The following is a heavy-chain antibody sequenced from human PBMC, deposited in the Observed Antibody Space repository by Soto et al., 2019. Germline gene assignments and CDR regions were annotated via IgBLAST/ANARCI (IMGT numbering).Heavy chain of an antibody. V-gene: IGHV3-30-3*01. D-gene: IGHD2-2*01. CDR2: ISYDGSNK. CDR3: ARVAPQYCSSTSCRNWYFDL. CDR1: GFTFSSYA. Sequence: QVQLVESGGGVVQPGRSLRLSCAAYGFTFSSYAMHWVRQAPGKGLEWVAVISYDGSNKYYADSVKGRFTISRDNSKNTLYLQVNSLRAEDTAVYYCARVAPQYCSSTSCRNWYFDLWGRGTLVTVSS. J-gene: IGHJ2*01.